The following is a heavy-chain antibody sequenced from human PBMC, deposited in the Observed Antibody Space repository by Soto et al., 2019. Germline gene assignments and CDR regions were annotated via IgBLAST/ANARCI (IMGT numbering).Heavy chain of an antibody. CDR1: GFTFSSYA. D-gene: IGHD6-6*01. J-gene: IGHJ4*02. CDR3: ATPGGQFVAAGAFDY. V-gene: IGHV3-23*01. CDR2: ISGSGGST. Sequence: EVQLLESGGGLVQPGGSLRLSCAASGFTFSSYAMSWVRQAPGKGLEWVSAISGSGGSTYYADSVKGRFTIFRDNSKNTRYMQMNSLRAESTAVYYCATPGGQFVAAGAFDYWGQGTLVTVSS.